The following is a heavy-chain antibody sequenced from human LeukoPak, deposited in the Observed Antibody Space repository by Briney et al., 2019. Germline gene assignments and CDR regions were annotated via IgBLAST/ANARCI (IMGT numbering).Heavy chain of an antibody. CDR3: AKIPMITFGGVVVPAQPFDY. D-gene: IGHD3-16*02. Sequence: GGSLRLSCAASGFTFSSYAMSWVRQAPGKGLEWVSAISGSGGSTYYADSVKGRFTISRGNSKNTLYLQMNSLRAEDTAVYYCAKIPMITFGGVVVPAQPFDYWGQGTLVTVSS. V-gene: IGHV3-23*01. CDR2: ISGSGGST. J-gene: IGHJ4*02. CDR1: GFTFSSYA.